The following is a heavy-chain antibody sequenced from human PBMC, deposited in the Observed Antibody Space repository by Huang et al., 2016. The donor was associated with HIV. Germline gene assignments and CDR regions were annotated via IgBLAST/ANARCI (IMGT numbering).Heavy chain of an antibody. Sequence: QLQLQESGPGLVKPSETLSLTCSVSGGSISSSSYYWGWIRQPPGKGLEWIGSFYYGGSTFYNPSLKSRVTISVDTSKNQFSLRLSSVTAADTSVYYCARHMDCSSSSCLAGGHERGPFDMWGQGTMVTVSS. CDR2: FYYGGST. V-gene: IGHV4-39*01. D-gene: IGHD2-2*01. J-gene: IGHJ3*02. CDR1: GGSISSSSYY. CDR3: ARHMDCSSSSCLAGGHERGPFDM.